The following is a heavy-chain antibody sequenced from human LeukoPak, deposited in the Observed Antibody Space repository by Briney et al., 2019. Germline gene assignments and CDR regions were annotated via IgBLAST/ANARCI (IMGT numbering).Heavy chain of an antibody. CDR1: GGSISSSNYY. Sequence: SETLSLTCTVSGGSISSSNYYWGWIRQPPGKGLEWIGEINHSGSTNYNPSLKSRVTISVDTSKNQFSLKLNSVTAADTAMYYCARYSGYYLSYFDYWGQGTLVTVPS. CDR3: ARYSGYYLSYFDY. CDR2: INHSGST. V-gene: IGHV4-39*07. J-gene: IGHJ4*02. D-gene: IGHD3-22*01.